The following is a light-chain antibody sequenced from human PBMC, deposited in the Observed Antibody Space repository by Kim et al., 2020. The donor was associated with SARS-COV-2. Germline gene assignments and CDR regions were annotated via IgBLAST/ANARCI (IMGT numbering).Light chain of an antibody. CDR1: RSDVGGYDY. V-gene: IGLV2-11*01. CDR2: DVN. Sequence: GQLLTIYSPGTRSDVGGYDYVSWYQQHPDKVPKLSIYDVNRRPSVVPDRFSGSKSGNTASLTISGLQTVDEADYYCCSYAGSFSAVFGGGTQLTVL. J-gene: IGLJ2*01. CDR3: CSYAGSFSAV.